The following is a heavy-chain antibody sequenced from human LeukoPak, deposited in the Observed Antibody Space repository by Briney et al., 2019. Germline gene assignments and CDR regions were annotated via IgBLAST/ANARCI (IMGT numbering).Heavy chain of an antibody. Sequence: QSGGSLRLSCTTSGFPFNIYSMAWVRQAPGKGLEWVSSISSKGDYIFYADSVKGRFTISRDNSKNTLYLQMSSLRAEDTAVYYCATDRPHPRNEPTNFDYWGQGTLVTVSS. CDR1: GFPFNIYS. V-gene: IGHV3-23*01. J-gene: IGHJ4*02. CDR3: ATDRPHPRNEPTNFDY. CDR2: ISSKGDYI. D-gene: IGHD1-1*01.